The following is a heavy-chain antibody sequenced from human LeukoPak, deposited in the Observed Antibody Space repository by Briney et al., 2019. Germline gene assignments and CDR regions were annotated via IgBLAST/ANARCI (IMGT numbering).Heavy chain of an antibody. Sequence: ASVKVSCKASGYTFTSYYMHWVRQAPGQGLEWMGIINPSGGSTSYAQKFQGRVTMTRDRSTNTLYMELSSLRSEDTAVYYCARVVVVADDAFDIWGQGTMVTVSS. J-gene: IGHJ3*02. V-gene: IGHV1-46*01. CDR3: ARVVVVADDAFDI. CDR2: INPSGGST. D-gene: IGHD2-15*01. CDR1: GYTFTSYY.